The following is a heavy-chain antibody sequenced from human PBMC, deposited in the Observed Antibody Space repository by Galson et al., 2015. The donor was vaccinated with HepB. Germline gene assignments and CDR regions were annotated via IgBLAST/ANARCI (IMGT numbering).Heavy chain of an antibody. CDR3: ATEAAAGTGFGY. V-gene: IGHV1-46*01. J-gene: IGHJ4*02. CDR2: INPSGGST. Sequence: SVKVSCKASGYTFTSYYMHWVRQAPGQGLEWMGIINPSGGSTSYAQKFQGRVTMTEDTSTDTAYMELSSLRSEDTAVYYCATEAAAGTGFGYWGQGTLVTVSS. D-gene: IGHD6-13*01. CDR1: GYTFTSYY.